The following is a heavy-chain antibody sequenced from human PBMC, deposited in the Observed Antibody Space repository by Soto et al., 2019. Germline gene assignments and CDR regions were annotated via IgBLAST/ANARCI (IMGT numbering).Heavy chain of an antibody. Sequence: PGGSLRLSCAASGFTFSSYGMHWVRQAPGKGLEWVAVISYDGSNKYYADSVKGRFTISRDNSKNTLYLQMNSLRAEDTAVYYCAKIPGYSYGYARWYYYYGMDVWGQGTTVTVSS. CDR1: GFTFSSYG. D-gene: IGHD5-18*01. J-gene: IGHJ6*02. V-gene: IGHV3-30*18. CDR2: ISYDGSNK. CDR3: AKIPGYSYGYARWYYYYGMDV.